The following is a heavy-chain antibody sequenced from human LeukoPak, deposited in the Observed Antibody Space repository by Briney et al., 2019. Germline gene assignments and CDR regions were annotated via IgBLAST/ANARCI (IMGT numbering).Heavy chain of an antibody. CDR3: ARWPPITRNAFDY. V-gene: IGHV3-7*01. Sequence: GGSLRLSCAASGFTFSSYWMSWVRQAPGKGLEWVANIKQDGSEKCNVDSVKGRFTISRDNAKNSLYLQMNSLRAEDTAVYYCARWPPITRNAFDYWGQGTLVTVSS. J-gene: IGHJ4*02. CDR1: GFTFSSYW. D-gene: IGHD1-20*01. CDR2: IKQDGSEK.